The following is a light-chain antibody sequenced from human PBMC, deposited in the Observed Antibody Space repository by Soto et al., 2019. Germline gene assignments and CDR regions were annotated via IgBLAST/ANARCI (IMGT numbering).Light chain of an antibody. J-gene: IGKJ1*01. Sequence: DIQMTQSPSSLSASVGDRVTITCRASQSIGIYLNWYLQKPGKAPKPLIYAASSLQSGVPSRFSGSGSGTDFTLTISSLQPEDFATYYCQQSYSIPAFGQGTKVDIK. CDR3: QQSYSIPA. V-gene: IGKV1-39*01. CDR1: QSIGIY. CDR2: AAS.